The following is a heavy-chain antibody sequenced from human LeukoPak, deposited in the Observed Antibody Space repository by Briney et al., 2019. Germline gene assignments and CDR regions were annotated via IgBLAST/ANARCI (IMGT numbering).Heavy chain of an antibody. CDR3: ARGYDRELDY. D-gene: IGHD1-26*01. J-gene: IGHJ4*02. CDR2: ISSRNTYT. CDR1: GFTFSTYA. Sequence: GGSLRLSCAASGFTFSTYAMSWIRQAPGKGLEWVSYISSRNTYTKYADSVKGRLTISRDNAKNSLYLQMNSLRVEDTAVYYCARGYDRELDYWGQGTPVTVSS. V-gene: IGHV3-11*05.